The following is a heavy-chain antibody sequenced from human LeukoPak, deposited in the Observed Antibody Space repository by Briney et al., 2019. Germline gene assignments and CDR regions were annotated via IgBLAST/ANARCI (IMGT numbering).Heavy chain of an antibody. CDR3: ARHPRSRNSSGLSY. CDR2: ISPILGIT. V-gene: IGHV1-69*04. D-gene: IGHD3-22*01. J-gene: IGHJ4*02. Sequence: VASVKVSCKASGGTFSSYAISWVRQPPGQGLAGMGRISPILGITNYAQKFQGRVTITADKSTSTAYMELSSLTSEDTAVYYCARHPRSRNSSGLSYWGQGTLVTVSS. CDR1: GGTFSSYA.